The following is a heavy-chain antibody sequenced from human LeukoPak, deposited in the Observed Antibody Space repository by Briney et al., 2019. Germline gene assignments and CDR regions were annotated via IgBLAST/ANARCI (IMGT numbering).Heavy chain of an antibody. J-gene: IGHJ4*02. Sequence: GGSLRLSCAASGFTFSSYWMHWVRQAPGKGLVWVSRINTDGGSTTYADSVKGRFTISRDNAKNTLYLQMNSLRAEDTAVYYCGRGFSIVPAGIPDYWGLGTLVTVSS. CDR3: GRGFSIVPAGIPDY. D-gene: IGHD2-2*02. CDR2: INTDGGST. CDR1: GFTFSSYW. V-gene: IGHV3-74*01.